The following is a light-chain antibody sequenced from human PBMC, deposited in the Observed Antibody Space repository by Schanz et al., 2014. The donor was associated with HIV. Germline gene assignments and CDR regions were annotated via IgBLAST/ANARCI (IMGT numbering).Light chain of an antibody. CDR3: QQYNDWPPIT. Sequence: EIVLTQSPGTLSLSPGERATLSCRASQSVGNSLAWYQQKSGQAPRLLIYGASTRATGVPARFSGGGSGTEFTLTISRLQSEDFAVYYCQQYNDWPPITFGQGTRLESK. CDR2: GAS. V-gene: IGKV3-15*01. CDR1: QSVGNS. J-gene: IGKJ5*01.